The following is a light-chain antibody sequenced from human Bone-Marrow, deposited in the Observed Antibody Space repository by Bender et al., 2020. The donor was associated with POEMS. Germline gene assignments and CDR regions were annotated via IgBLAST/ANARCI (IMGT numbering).Light chain of an antibody. J-gene: IGLJ2*01. Sequence: SYELTQPPSVSVSPGQTASITCSGDELGNRYVCWYQQKPGQSPVLVIYQDDKRPSGNPERFSGSNSGNTATLTISGAQPLDEADYYCQAWDTSSVVFGGGTKLTVL. CDR1: ELGNRY. V-gene: IGLV3-1*01. CDR3: QAWDTSSVV. CDR2: QDD.